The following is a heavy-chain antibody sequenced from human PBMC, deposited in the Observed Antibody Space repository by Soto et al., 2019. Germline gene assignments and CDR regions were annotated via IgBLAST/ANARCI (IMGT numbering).Heavy chain of an antibody. CDR3: ARLSAAWFDP. V-gene: IGHV4-61*01. D-gene: IGHD6-19*01. CDR2: LYHSGST. CDR1: GGSVSSGSYY. Sequence: QVQLQESGPGLVKPSETLSLTCTVSGGSVSSGSYYWGWIRQPPGKGLEWIGYLYHSGSTNYNPSLKGRVTISVDTSKNQFSLSLTSVTAADTAVYYCARLSAAWFDPWGQGTLVTVAS. J-gene: IGHJ5*02.